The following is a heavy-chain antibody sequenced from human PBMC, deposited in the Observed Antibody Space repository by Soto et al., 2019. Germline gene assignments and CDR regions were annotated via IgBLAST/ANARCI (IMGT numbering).Heavy chain of an antibody. V-gene: IGHV2-5*02. CDR2: IYWVDDK. CDR1: GFSLTTSGVG. CDR3: AHRPGYGNTWAESFDY. Sequence: QITLKESGPTLVKPTQTLTLTCTFSGFSLTTSGVGVGWIRQSPGKALEWLALIYWVDDKRYSPSLKSRLTIPKDTSKNQVVLTMTNMDPVDTATYYCAHRPGYGNTWAESFDYWGQGILVTVSS. J-gene: IGHJ4*02. D-gene: IGHD6-13*01.